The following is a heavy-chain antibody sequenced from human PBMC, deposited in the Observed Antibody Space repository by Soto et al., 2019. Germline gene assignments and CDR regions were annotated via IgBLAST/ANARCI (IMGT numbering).Heavy chain of an antibody. J-gene: IGHJ2*01. Sequence: ASETLSLTCAVYGGSFSGYYWSWIRQPPGKGLEWIGEINHSGSTNYNPSLKSRVTISVDTSKNQFSLKLSSVTAADTAVYYCARGVRCSSTSCYKEYFDLWGRGTLVTVSS. CDR1: GGSFSGYY. V-gene: IGHV4-34*01. CDR2: INHSGST. CDR3: ARGVRCSSTSCYKEYFDL. D-gene: IGHD2-2*02.